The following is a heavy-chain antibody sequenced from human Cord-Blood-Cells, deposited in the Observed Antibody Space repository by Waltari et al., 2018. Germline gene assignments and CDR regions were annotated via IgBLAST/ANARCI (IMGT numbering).Heavy chain of an antibody. CDR3: ARPGPGYCSGGSCYFDY. CDR2: INHRVST. D-gene: IGHD2-15*01. V-gene: IGHV4-34*01. CDR1: GGSFSGYY. Sequence: QVQLQQWGAGLLKPSETLSLTCAVYGGSFSGYYWSWIRQPPGKGLEWIGEINHRVSTNYNPSLKSRVTISVDTSKNQFSLKLSSVTAADTAVYYCARPGPGYCSGGSCYFDYWGQGTLVTVSS. J-gene: IGHJ4*02.